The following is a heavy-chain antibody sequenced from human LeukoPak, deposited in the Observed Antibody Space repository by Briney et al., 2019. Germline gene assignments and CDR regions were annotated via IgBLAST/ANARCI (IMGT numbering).Heavy chain of an antibody. V-gene: IGHV4-59*01. CDR3: PRCRRESYYNFDF. CDR1: GGSISSNY. CDR2: IYYSGST. J-gene: IGHJ4*02. Sequence: SETLSSSCTVAGGSISSNYWIWIRQPPGKGLEGIGYIYYSGSTNYNPSLKSRVTISVDTSKNQFSLKLSSVTVADTAVYYCPRCRRESYYNFDFWGQGTLVTVSS. D-gene: IGHD1-26*01.